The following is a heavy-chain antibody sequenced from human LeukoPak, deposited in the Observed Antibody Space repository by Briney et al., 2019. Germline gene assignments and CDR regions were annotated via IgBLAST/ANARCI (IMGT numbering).Heavy chain of an antibody. CDR2: IYYSGST. Sequence: PSETLSLTCTVSGGSISSSSYYWGWIRQPPGKGLEWIGSIYYSGSTYYNPSLKSRVTISVDTSKNQFSLKLSSVTAADTAVYYCARQKYDTSGYYYYMDVWGKGTTVTISS. CDR1: GGSISSSSYY. CDR3: ARQKYDTSGYYYYMDV. V-gene: IGHV4-39*01. J-gene: IGHJ6*03. D-gene: IGHD3-9*01.